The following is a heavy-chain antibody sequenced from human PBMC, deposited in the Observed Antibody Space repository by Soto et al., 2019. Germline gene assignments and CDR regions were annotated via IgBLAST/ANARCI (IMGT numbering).Heavy chain of an antibody. V-gene: IGHV3-7*01. CDR2: IKEDGDEK. CDR1: GFSFSTYW. J-gene: IGHJ3*02. D-gene: IGHD3-16*01. CDR3: ARTKGAVAFDI. Sequence: GGSLRLSCAASGFSFSTYWMSWVRQAPGKGLEWVANIKEDGDEKYYVDSVKGRFTISRDNAENSLYLQMNSLSAEDTAVFYCARTKGAVAFDIWCPGTMVTV.